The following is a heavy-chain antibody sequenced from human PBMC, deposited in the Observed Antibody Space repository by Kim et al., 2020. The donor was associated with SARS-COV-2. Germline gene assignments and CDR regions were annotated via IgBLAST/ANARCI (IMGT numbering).Heavy chain of an antibody. J-gene: IGHJ4*02. CDR2: IYYSGST. V-gene: IGHV4-31*03. D-gene: IGHD5-12*01. CDR1: GGSISSGGYY. CDR3: ASGDIVATTFDY. Sequence: SETLSLTCTVSGGSISSGGYYWSWIRQHPGKGLEWIGYIYYSGSTYYNPSLKSRVTISVDTSKNQFSLKLSSVTAADTAVYYCASGDIVATTFDYWGQGTLVTVSS.